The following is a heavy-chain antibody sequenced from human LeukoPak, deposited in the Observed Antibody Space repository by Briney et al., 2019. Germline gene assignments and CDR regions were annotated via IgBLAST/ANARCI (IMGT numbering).Heavy chain of an antibody. CDR1: GYTFTNYD. CDR2: ISAYNGNT. V-gene: IGHV1-18*01. CDR3: ARGAGSSGSQPLDY. J-gene: IGHJ4*02. D-gene: IGHD6-19*01. Sequence: ASVKVSCKASGYTFTNYDFNWMRQATGQGLEWMGWISAYNGNTNYAQKLQGRVTMTTDTSTSTAYMELRSLRSDDTAVYYCARGAGSSGSQPLDYWGQGTLVTVSS.